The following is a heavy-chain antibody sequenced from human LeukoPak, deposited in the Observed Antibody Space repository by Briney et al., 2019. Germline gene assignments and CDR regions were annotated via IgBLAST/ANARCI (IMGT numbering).Heavy chain of an antibody. J-gene: IGHJ4*02. Sequence: GGSLRLSCAASGFTFSGYGMNWVRQAPGKGLEWVSSISSDGGDTFYADSVKGRFTISRDNSKNTLYLEMNSLRAEDTAVYYCAKDGVDTAMVGYFDYWGQGTLVTVSS. CDR1: GFTFSGYG. V-gene: IGHV3-23*01. D-gene: IGHD5-18*01. CDR3: AKDGVDTAMVGYFDY. CDR2: ISSDGGDT.